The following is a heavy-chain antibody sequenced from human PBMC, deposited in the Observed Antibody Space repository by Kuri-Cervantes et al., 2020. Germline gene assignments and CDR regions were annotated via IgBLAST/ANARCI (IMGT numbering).Heavy chain of an antibody. D-gene: IGHD3-9*01. CDR1: GFSFSSYG. V-gene: IGHV3-23*01. Sequence: GESLKISCAASGFSFSSYGMSWVRQAPGKGLEWVSAISGSGGSTYYADSVKGRFTISRDNSKNTLYLQMNSLRAEDTAVYYCARGRQDYDILTGYYSAIYFDYWGQGTLVTVSS. CDR3: ARGRQDYDILTGYYSAIYFDY. J-gene: IGHJ4*02. CDR2: ISGSGGST.